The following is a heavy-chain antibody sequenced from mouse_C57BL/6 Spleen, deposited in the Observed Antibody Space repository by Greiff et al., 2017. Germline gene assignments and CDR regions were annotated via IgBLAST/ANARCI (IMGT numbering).Heavy chain of an antibody. D-gene: IGHD1-1*01. CDR2: IYPGDGDT. V-gene: IGHV1-80*01. CDR1: GYAFSSYW. J-gene: IGHJ2*01. CDR3: ARGTTVVAWDYFDY. Sequence: QVQLQQSGAELVKPGASVTISCKASGYAFSSYWMNWVKQRPGKGLEWIGQIYPGDGDTNYNGKFKGKATLTADKSSSTAYMQLSSLTSEDSAVYFCARGTTVVAWDYFDYWGQGTTLTVSS.